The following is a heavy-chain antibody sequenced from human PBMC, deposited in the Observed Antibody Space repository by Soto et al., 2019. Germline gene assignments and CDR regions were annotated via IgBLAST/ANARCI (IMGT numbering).Heavy chain of an antibody. V-gene: IGHV1-69*13. CDR1: GGTFSSYA. CDR2: IIPIFGTA. J-gene: IGHJ4*02. CDR3: AREVWSEEIAAAGGVAY. Sequence: VASVKVSCKASGGTFSSYAISWVRQAPGQGLEWMGGIIPIFGTANYAQKFQGRVTITADESTSTAYMELSSLRSEDTAVYYCAREVWSEEIAAAGGVAYWGQGTLVTVSS. D-gene: IGHD6-13*01.